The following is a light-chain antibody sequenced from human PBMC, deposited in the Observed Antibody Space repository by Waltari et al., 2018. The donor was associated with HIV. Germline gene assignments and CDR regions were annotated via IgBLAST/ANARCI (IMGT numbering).Light chain of an antibody. J-gene: IGLJ2*01. Sequence: QSALTPPPSASGSPGQSSSISCTGSSRDVGGYNYVSWYQQHPGKAPELMIYEVTKRPSGVPDRFSGSKSGNTASLTVSGLQAEDEADYYCSSYAGSKNVVFGGGTKLTVV. CDR2: EVT. CDR1: SRDVGGYNY. V-gene: IGLV2-8*01. CDR3: SSYAGSKNVV.